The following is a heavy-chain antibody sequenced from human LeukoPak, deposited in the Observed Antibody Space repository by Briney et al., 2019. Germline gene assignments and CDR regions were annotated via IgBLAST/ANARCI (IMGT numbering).Heavy chain of an antibody. V-gene: IGHV3-33*01. J-gene: IGHJ5*02. CDR3: ARGTVTPRYNWFDP. Sequence: GRSLRLSCAASGFTFSSYGMHWVRQAPGKGLEWVAVIWYDGSNKYYADSVKGRFTISRDNSKNTLYLQMNSLRAEDTAVYYCARGTVTPRYNWFDPWGQGTLVTVSS. CDR2: IWYDGSNK. CDR1: GFTFSSYG. D-gene: IGHD4-11*01.